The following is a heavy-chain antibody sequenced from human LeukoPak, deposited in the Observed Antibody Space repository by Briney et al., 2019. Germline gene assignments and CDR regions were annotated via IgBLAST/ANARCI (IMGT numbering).Heavy chain of an antibody. CDR2: IKQDGSEK. CDR1: GFTFSSYA. CDR3: ARGDRSSWSGLPNYFDY. Sequence: PGGSLRLSCAASGFTFSSYAMSWVRQAPGKGLEWVANIKQDGSEKYYVDSVKGRFTISRDNAKNSLYLQMNSLRAEDTAVYYCARGDRSSWSGLPNYFDYWGQGTLVTVSS. D-gene: IGHD6-13*01. V-gene: IGHV3-7*01. J-gene: IGHJ4*02.